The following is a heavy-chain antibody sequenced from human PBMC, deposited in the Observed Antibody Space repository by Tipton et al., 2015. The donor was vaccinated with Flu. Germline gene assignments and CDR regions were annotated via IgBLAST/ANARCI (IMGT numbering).Heavy chain of an antibody. J-gene: IGHJ5*02. CDR1: GYTFTSYD. CDR2: MNPNSGNT. Sequence: QLVQSGAEVKKPGASVKVSCKASGYTFTSYDINWVRQATGQGLEWMGWMNPNSGNTGYAQKFQGRVTMTRNTSISTAYMELRSLRSDDTAVYYCARVVTVPAATRWFDPWGQGTLVTVSS. CDR3: ARVVTVPAATRWFDP. D-gene: IGHD2-2*01. V-gene: IGHV1-8*01.